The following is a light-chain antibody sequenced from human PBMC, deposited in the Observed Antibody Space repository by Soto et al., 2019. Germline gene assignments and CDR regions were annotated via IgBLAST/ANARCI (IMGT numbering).Light chain of an antibody. J-gene: IGKJ1*01. CDR1: QSVSSSY. CDR3: QQDYNLPWT. V-gene: IGKV3D-7*01. Sequence: PGESVTLSCGASQSVSSSYLTWYQQKPGQAPRLLIYGASTRATSIPARFSGSGSGTDFTLTISSLQPEDFAVYYCQQDYNLPWTFGQGTKVDIK. CDR2: GAS.